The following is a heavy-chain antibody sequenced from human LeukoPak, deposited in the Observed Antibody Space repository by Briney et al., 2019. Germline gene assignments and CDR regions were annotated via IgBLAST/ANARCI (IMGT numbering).Heavy chain of an antibody. V-gene: IGHV3-15*01. CDR3: TTVEPGYCSGGSCFPYYYYGMDV. Sequence: GGSLRLSCAASGFTFSSYWMSWVRQVPGKGLEWVGRKSKTDGGTTDYAAPVKGRFTISRDDSKNTLYLQMNSLKTEDTAVYYCTTVEPGYCSGGSCFPYYYYGMDVWGQGTTVTVSS. CDR1: GFTFSSYW. J-gene: IGHJ6*02. CDR2: KSKTDGGTT. D-gene: IGHD2-15*01.